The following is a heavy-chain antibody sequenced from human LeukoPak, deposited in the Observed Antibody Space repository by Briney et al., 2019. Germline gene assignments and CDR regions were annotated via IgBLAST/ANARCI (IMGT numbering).Heavy chain of an antibody. CDR1: RYDINSVYY. D-gene: IGHD2-2*01. CDR2: IYYSGST. CDR3: ARHRYCSSTSCRWAWFDP. J-gene: IGHJ5*02. V-gene: IGHV4-38-2*02. Sequence: SETLSLTCTVSRYDINSVYYWGWIRQPPGKGLEWIGSIYYSGSTYYNPSLKSRVTISVDTSKNQFSLKLSSVTAADTAVYYCARHRYCSSTSCRWAWFDPWGQGTLVTVSS.